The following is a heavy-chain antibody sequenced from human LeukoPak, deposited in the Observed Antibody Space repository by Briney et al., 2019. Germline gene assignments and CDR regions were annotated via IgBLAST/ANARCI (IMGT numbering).Heavy chain of an antibody. Sequence: GGSLRLSCSASGFSVNNNYMNWVRQAPGKGLEWVSLMNNAGGTYYADSVRGRFTISRDSPKITLYFQMNSLRPEDTAVYYCAGGTYYGSGSQPGYLNYWGQGTLVTVSS. D-gene: IGHD3-10*01. J-gene: IGHJ4*02. CDR2: MNNAGGT. V-gene: IGHV3-53*01. CDR1: GFSVNNNY. CDR3: AGGTYYGSGSQPGYLNY.